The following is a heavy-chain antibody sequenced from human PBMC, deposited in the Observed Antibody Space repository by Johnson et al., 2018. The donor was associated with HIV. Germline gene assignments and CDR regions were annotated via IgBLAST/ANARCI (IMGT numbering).Heavy chain of an antibody. Sequence: QVQLVESGGGVVQPGQSLRISCAVSEFTLSDYTMHGVRLAPGRGLQWVAVISYDGSDKFSADSVQGLFTASRANPRCTILLQMDSLRVEDTAVYYCARGRKDIKAADGLDKDAFDMWGQGTLVTVSS. D-gene: IGHD6-13*01. V-gene: IGHV3-30*04. CDR1: EFTLSDYT. CDR3: ARGRKDIKAADGLDKDAFDM. CDR2: ISYDGSDK. J-gene: IGHJ3*02.